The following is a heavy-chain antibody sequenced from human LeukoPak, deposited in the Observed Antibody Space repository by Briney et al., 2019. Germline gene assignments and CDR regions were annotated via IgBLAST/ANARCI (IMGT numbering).Heavy chain of an antibody. J-gene: IGHJ6*03. V-gene: IGHV1-69*05. Sequence: SVKVSCKASGGTFSSYAISWVHQAPGQGLEWMGGIIPIFGTANYAQKFQGRVTITTDESTSTAYMELSSLRSEDTAVYYCARSPSYGTHAAGLIKYYYYYMDVWGKGTTVTVSS. CDR3: ARSPSYGTHAAGLIKYYYYYMDV. D-gene: IGHD4-17*01. CDR2: IIPIFGTA. CDR1: GGTFSSYA.